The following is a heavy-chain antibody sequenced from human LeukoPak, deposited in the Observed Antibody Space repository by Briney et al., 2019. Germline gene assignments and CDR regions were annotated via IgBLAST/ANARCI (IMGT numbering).Heavy chain of an antibody. D-gene: IGHD2/OR15-2a*01. V-gene: IGHV3-7*01. CDR2: IKQDGSEK. Sequence: GGSLRLSCAASGFTFSSYWMSWVRQAPGKGLEWAANIKQDGSEKYYVDSVKGRFTISRDNAKNSLYLQMNSLRAEDTAVYYCARDAPAGEKPEYFFDYWGQGTLVTVSS. CDR3: ARDAPAGEKPEYFFDY. CDR1: GFTFSSYW. J-gene: IGHJ4*02.